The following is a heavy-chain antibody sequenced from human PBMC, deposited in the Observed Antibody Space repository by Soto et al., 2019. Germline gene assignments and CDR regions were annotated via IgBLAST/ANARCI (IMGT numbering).Heavy chain of an antibody. CDR1: GFTFSNYG. D-gene: IGHD6-25*01. Sequence: QVQLVESGGGVVQPGRSLRLSCAASGFTFSNYGMNWVRQAPGKGLEWVAVISSDGNDKYYADSVRGRFSISRDSSKNTLYLEMSSVRAEDTAVYYCGKVSWQRLGWCDSWGQGTLVTVSS. V-gene: IGHV3-30*18. J-gene: IGHJ5*01. CDR2: ISSDGNDK. CDR3: GKVSWQRLGWCDS.